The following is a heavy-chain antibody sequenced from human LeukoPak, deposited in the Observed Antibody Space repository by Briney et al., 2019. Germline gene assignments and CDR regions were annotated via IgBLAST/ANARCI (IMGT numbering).Heavy chain of an antibody. CDR2: ITSSGGRT. J-gene: IGHJ4*02. Sequence: GGSLRLSCAASGFTFSSYAMSWVRQAPGKGLAWVSTITSSGGRTYYADSVKGRFTISRDNSKNTLYLQMNSLRVEDTAVYYCANARLVVTAAEYWGQGTLVTVSS. D-gene: IGHD2-21*02. CDR1: GFTFSSYA. CDR3: ANARLVVTAAEY. V-gene: IGHV3-23*01.